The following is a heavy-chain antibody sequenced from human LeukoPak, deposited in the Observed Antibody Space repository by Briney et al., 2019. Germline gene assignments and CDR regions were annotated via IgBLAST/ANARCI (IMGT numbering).Heavy chain of an antibody. Sequence: GGSLRLSCAVSGFTLSVYWMHWVRQAPGKGLVWVSRMNTDGSSTLYADSVKGRFTISRDNAKNTLYLQMNSLRVEDTAVYYCAREHYDILSRRGMDVWGKGTTVTVSS. J-gene: IGHJ6*04. CDR1: GFTLSVYW. V-gene: IGHV3-74*03. D-gene: IGHD3-9*01. CDR3: AREHYDILSRRGMDV. CDR2: MNTDGSST.